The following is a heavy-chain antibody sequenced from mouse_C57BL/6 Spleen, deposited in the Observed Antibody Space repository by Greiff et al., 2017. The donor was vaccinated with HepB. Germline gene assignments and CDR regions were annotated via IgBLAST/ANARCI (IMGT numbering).Heavy chain of an antibody. CDR1: GYAFSSSW. Sequence: VQLQQSGPELVKPGASVKISCKASGYAFSSSWMNWVKQRPGKGLEWIGRIYPGDGDTNYNGKFKGKATLTADKSSSTAYMQLSSMTSEDIAVYVCASRSFDVWGKGTTANVSS. J-gene: IGHJ1*03. CDR2: IYPGDGDT. V-gene: IGHV1-82*01. CDR3: ASRSFDV.